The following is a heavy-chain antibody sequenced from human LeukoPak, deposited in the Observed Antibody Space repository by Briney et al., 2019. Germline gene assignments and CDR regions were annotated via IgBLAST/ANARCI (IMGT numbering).Heavy chain of an antibody. Sequence: PSETLSLTCAVSGGSISSSNWWSWVRQPPGKGLEWIGEIYHSGSTNYNPSLKSRVTISVDTSKNQFSLKLSSVTAADTAVYYCALLRARGKMHGMDVWGQGTTVTVSS. CDR2: IYHSGST. J-gene: IGHJ6*02. CDR3: ALLRARGKMHGMDV. V-gene: IGHV4-4*02. CDR1: GGSISSSNW. D-gene: IGHD3-16*01.